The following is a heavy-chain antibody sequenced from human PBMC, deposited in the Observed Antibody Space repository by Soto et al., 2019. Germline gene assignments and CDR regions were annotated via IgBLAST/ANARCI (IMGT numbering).Heavy chain of an antibody. CDR1: GFAVTTTEMC. J-gene: IGHJ4*02. Sequence: PTLGNATQNVRLAVTVSGFAVTTTEMCVRCMCQPAGKALEWLSPIKWGDDKNYNTSPMTSITLSKDTSKNQVVLTMTNMDPVDTGTSSCARMLKRGTSVWIQIDYWGQGTLVTVPS. CDR2: IKWGDDK. CDR3: ARMLKRGTSVWIQIDY. D-gene: IGHD5-18*01. V-gene: IGHV2-70*01.